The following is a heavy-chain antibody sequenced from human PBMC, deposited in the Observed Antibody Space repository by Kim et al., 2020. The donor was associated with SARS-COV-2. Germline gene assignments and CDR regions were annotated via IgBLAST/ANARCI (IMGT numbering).Heavy chain of an antibody. D-gene: IGHD6-6*01. V-gene: IGHV6-1*01. CDR3: ARDLRKQLVLRRYYFDY. J-gene: IGHJ4*02. CDR1: GDSVSSNSAA. CDR2: TYYRSKWYN. Sequence: SQTLSLTCAISGDSVSSNSAAWNWIRQSPSRGLEWLGRTYYRSKWYNDYAVSVKSRITINPDTSKNQFSLQLNSVTPEDTAVYYCARDLRKQLVLRRYYFDYWGQGTLVTVSS.